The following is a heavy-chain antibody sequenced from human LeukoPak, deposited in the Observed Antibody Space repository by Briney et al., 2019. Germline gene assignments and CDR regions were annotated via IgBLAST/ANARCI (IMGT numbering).Heavy chain of an antibody. CDR2: ISYDGSNK. Sequence: GGSLRLSCAASGFTFSSYGMHWVRQAPGKELEWVAVISYDGSNKYYADSVKGRFTISRDNSKNTLYLQMNSLRAEDTAVYYCAKDRVAAAGTGGNWFDPWGQGTLVTVSS. CDR1: GFTFSSYG. J-gene: IGHJ5*02. CDR3: AKDRVAAAGTGGNWFDP. D-gene: IGHD6-13*01. V-gene: IGHV3-30*18.